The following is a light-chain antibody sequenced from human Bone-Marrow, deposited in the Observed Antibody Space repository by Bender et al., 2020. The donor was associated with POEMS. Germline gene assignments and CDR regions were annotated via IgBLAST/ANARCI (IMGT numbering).Light chain of an antibody. CDR1: SSDVGGYNY. CDR2: EVS. Sequence: QSALTQPPSASGSPGQSVTISCTGTSSDVGGYNYVSWYQQHPGKAPKLMIYEVSKRPSGVSNRFSGSKSGNTASLTISGLQAEDEADYYCCSYAGSVTWVFGGGTKVTVL. CDR3: CSYAGSVTWV. J-gene: IGLJ3*02. V-gene: IGLV2-8*01.